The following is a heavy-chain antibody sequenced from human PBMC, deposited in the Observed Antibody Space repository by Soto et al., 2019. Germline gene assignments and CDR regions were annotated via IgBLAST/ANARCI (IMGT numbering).Heavy chain of an antibody. D-gene: IGHD5-18*01. Sequence: SVKVSCKASGGTFSSYAISWVRQAPGQGLEWMGGIIPIFGTANYAQKFQGRVTITADESTSTAYMELSSLRSEDTAVYYCARVSPYDTRYGYVGNNWFDPWGQGTLVTVSS. CDR3: ARVSPYDTRYGYVGNNWFDP. V-gene: IGHV1-69*13. J-gene: IGHJ5*02. CDR2: IIPIFGTA. CDR1: GGTFSSYA.